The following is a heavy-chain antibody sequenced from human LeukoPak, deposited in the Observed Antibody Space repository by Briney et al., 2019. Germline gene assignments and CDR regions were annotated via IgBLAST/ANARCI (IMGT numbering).Heavy chain of an antibody. CDR3: ARGGYSNYPRWDY. V-gene: IGHV1-69*01. CDR2: IIPIFGTA. D-gene: IGHD4-11*01. J-gene: IGHJ4*02. Sequence: SVKVSCKASGGTFSSYAISWVRQAPGQGLEWMGGIIPIFGTANYAQKFQGRVTITADESTSTAYMGLSSLRSEDTAVYYCARGGYSNYPRWDYWGQGTLVTVSS. CDR1: GGTFSSYA.